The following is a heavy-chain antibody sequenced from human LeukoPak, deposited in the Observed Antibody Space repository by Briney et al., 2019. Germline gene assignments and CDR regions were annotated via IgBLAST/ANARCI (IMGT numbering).Heavy chain of an antibody. CDR2: AFYSGFT. CDR1: GGSISSTTYY. D-gene: IGHD1-14*01. J-gene: IGHJ6*03. V-gene: IGHV4-39*01. CDR3: ARHKARNGYYSYYYMDV. Sequence: SETLSLTCTVSGGSISSTTYYWGWIRQPPGKGLEWIGRAFYSGFTYYNPSLKSRVTISVDTSNNHFSLKLSSVTAADTAVYYCARHKARNGYYSYYYMDVWGKGTPVTLS.